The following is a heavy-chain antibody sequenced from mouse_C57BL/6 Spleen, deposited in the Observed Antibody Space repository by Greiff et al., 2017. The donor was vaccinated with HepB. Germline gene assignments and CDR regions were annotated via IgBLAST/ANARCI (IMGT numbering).Heavy chain of an antibody. D-gene: IGHD1-1*01. V-gene: IGHV1-53*01. CDR2: INPSNGGT. J-gene: IGHJ3*01. CDR3: AGSDSFYGSLSCFAY. Sequence: QVQLQQSGPELVKPGASVKLSCKASGYTFTSYWMHWVKQRPGQGLEWIGNINPSNGGTNYNEKFKSKATLTVDKSSSTAYMQLSSLTSEDSAVYECAGSDSFYGSLSCFAYWGQGTLVTVS. CDR1: GYTFTSYW.